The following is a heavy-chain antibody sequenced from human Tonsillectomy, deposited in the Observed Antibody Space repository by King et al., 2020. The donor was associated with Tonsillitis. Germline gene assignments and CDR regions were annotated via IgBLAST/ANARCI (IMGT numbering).Heavy chain of an antibody. D-gene: IGHD1-26*01. J-gene: IGHJ4*02. V-gene: IGHV4-39*01. CDR2: MLFSGTM. CDR3: ARSVSGSFDY. CDR1: VGSISSSVPY. Sequence: LQLQESGPGVVKPSETLSLTCTVSVGSISSSVPYWGWIRQPPGKGLGWIGYMLFSGTMFFNPSPKSRITISGGTSENLFSLKLGSVTAADPAVYFCARSVSGSFDYWGQGALVTVSS.